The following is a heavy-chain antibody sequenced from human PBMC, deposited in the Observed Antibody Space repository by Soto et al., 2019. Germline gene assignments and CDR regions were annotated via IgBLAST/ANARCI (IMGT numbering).Heavy chain of an antibody. Sequence: PSETLSLTCAVSCGSISSSNWWSWVRQPPGKGLEWIGEIYHSGSTNYNPSLKSRVTISVDKSKNQFSLKLSSVTAADTAVYYCARGEKSGWSGGYYYYGMDVWGQGTTVTVSS. D-gene: IGHD6-19*01. V-gene: IGHV4-4*02. CDR1: CGSISSSNW. CDR3: ARGEKSGWSGGYYYYGMDV. J-gene: IGHJ6*02. CDR2: IYHSGST.